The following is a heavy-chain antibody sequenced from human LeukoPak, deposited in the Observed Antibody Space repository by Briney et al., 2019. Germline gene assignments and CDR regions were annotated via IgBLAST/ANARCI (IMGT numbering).Heavy chain of an antibody. CDR1: GASISSASYY. V-gene: IGHV4-39*01. Sequence: SETLSLTCTVSGASISSASYYWSWIRQPPGKGLEWIGNFYYTGNTYYNPSLKSRVTVSVDTSKNQFSLKLTSVTAADTAVYYCARRTMSTSLRDPWGQGTLVTVSS. D-gene: IGHD6-6*01. CDR3: ARRTMSTSLRDP. J-gene: IGHJ5*02. CDR2: FYYTGNT.